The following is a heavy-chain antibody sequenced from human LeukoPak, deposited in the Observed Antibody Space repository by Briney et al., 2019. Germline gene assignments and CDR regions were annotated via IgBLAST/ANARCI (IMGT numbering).Heavy chain of an antibody. CDR1: GYTFTGYY. CDR3: AREFHDSNYGDAFDI. D-gene: IGHD4-11*01. J-gene: IGHJ3*02. V-gene: IGHV1-2*02. CDR2: INPNSGGT. Sequence: GASVKVSCKASGYTFTGYYMHWVRQAPGQGLEWMGWINPNSGGTNYAQKFQGRVTMTRDTSISTAYMELSRLRSDDTAVYYCAREFHDSNYGDAFDIWGQGTMVTVSS.